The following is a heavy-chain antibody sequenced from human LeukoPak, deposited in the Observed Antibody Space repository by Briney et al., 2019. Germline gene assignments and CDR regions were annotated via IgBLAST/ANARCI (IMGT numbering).Heavy chain of an antibody. CDR1: GFSFSTYS. V-gene: IGHV3-48*01. D-gene: IGHD3-9*01. J-gene: IGHJ5*02. CDR2: TSSSNTI. Sequence: GGSLRLSCVASGFSFSTYSLNWVRQAPGNGLEWISYTSSSNTIYYADSVKGRFTISRDNAKSSLYLQMNSLRPEDTAVYYCAGGRILTGNNWFDPWGQGTLVTVSS. CDR3: AGGRILTGNNWFDP.